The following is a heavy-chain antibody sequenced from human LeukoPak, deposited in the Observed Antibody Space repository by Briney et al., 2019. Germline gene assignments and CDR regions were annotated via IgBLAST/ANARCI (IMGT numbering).Heavy chain of an antibody. CDR1: GYTFSTYG. CDR2: ISANTGNT. Sequence: ASVKVSCKASGYTFSTYGITWVRQAPGQGLEWMGWISANTGNTNYAQRLQGRVTMTTDTPTSTAYMELRSLRSDDMAAYYCAREDSATVDYWGQGTLVTVSS. V-gene: IGHV1-18*03. CDR3: AREDSATVDY. D-gene: IGHD5-18*01. J-gene: IGHJ4*02.